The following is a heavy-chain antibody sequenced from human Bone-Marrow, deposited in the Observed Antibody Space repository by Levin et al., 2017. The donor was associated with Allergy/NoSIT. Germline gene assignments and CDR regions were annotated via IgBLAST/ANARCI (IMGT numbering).Heavy chain of an antibody. V-gene: IGHV1-2*02. D-gene: IGHD4-17*01. CDR2: INPNNGAT. Sequence: GESLKISCKASGFAFTDYYMHWVRQAPGQGLEWLGWINPNNGATKYALTFQDRVTMTRDTSISTAYLEFRRLRSDDTAVFYWARDPAVTRDGYFDRWGRGTLVSVSS. J-gene: IGHJ2*01. CDR3: ARDPAVTRDGYFDR. CDR1: GFAFTDYY.